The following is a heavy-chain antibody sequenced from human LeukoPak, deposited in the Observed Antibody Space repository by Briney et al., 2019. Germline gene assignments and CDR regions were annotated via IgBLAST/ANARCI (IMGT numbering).Heavy chain of an antibody. Sequence: GESLKVSCKGSGYSFTSYWIGWVRQMPGKGLEWMGIIYPGDSDTRYSPSFQGQVTILADKSISTAYLQWSSLKPSDTAMYYCAMTRLLGEFNDAFDIWVQGTMVTVSS. CDR3: AMTRLLGEFNDAFDI. D-gene: IGHD3-10*02. CDR1: GYSFTSYW. J-gene: IGHJ3*02. CDR2: IYPGDSDT. V-gene: IGHV5-51*01.